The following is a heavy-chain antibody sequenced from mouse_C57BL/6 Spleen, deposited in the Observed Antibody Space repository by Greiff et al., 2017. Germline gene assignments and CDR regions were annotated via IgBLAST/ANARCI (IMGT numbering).Heavy chain of an antibody. D-gene: IGHD2-14*01. V-gene: IGHV1-76*01. Sequence: VQRVESGAELVRPGASVKLSCKASGYTFTDYYINWVKQRPGQGLEWIARIYPGSGNTYYNEKFKGKATLTAEKSSSTAYMQLSSLTSEDSAVYFCARGEGTTEAYWGQGTLVTVSA. CDR3: ARGEGTTEAY. CDR1: GYTFTDYY. J-gene: IGHJ3*01. CDR2: IYPGSGNT.